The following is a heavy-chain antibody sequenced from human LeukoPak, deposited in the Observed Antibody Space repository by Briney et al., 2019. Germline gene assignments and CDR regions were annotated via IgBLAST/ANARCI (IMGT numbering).Heavy chain of an antibody. CDR1: GFTVSSNY. J-gene: IGHJ5*02. CDR2: IYSGGST. CDR3: ARAVLNWFDP. Sequence: GGSLRLSCAASGFTVSSNYMSWVRQAPGKGLEWVSVIYSGGSTYYADSVKGRFTISRDNSKNTLYLQMNSLRAVDTAVYYCARAVLNWFDPWGQGTLVTVSS. V-gene: IGHV3-53*01. D-gene: IGHD1-1*01.